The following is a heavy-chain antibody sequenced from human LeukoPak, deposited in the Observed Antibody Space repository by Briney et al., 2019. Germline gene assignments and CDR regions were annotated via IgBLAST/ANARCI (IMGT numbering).Heavy chain of an antibody. CDR2: IYYSGST. CDR3: ARDIAVAGTFDP. J-gene: IGHJ5*02. CDR1: GGSISSSSYY. V-gene: IGHV4-39*07. Sequence: SETLSLTCTVSGGSISSSSYYWGWIRQPPGKGLEWIGSIYYSGSTYYNPSLKSRVTMSVDTSKNQFSLKLSSVTAADTAVYYCARDIAVAGTFDPWGQGTLVTVSS. D-gene: IGHD6-19*01.